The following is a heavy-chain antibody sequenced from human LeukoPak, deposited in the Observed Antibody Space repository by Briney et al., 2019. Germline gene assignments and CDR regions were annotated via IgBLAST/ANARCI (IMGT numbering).Heavy chain of an antibody. Sequence: GGSLRLSCAASGFTFSSYAMSWVRQAPGKGLEWVSAISGGGGSTYYADSVKGRFTISRDNSKNTVYLQMNSLRAEDTAVYYCAKVHIVVVTRGGMDVWGQGTTVTVSS. V-gene: IGHV3-23*01. CDR3: AKVHIVVVTRGGMDV. CDR2: ISGGGGST. CDR1: GFTFSSYA. J-gene: IGHJ6*02. D-gene: IGHD2-21*02.